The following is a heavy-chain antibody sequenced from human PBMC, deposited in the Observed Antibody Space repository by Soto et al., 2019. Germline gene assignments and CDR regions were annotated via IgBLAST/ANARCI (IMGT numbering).Heavy chain of an antibody. CDR1: GGSISSYY. Sequence: SETLSLTCTVSGGSISSYYWSWIRQPPGKGLEWIGYIYYSGSTNYNPSLKSRVTISVDTSKNQFSLKLSSVTAADTAVYYCARTEMATDDPPFFDYWGQGTLVTVSS. J-gene: IGHJ4*02. D-gene: IGHD5-12*01. CDR2: IYYSGST. V-gene: IGHV4-59*01. CDR3: ARTEMATDDPPFFDY.